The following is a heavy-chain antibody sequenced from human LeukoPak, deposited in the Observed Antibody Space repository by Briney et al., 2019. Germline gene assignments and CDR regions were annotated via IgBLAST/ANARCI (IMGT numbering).Heavy chain of an antibody. CDR1: GFTFSSYG. J-gene: IGHJ6*02. D-gene: IGHD4-17*01. CDR2: ISYDGSNK. Sequence: PGGSLRLSCAASGFTFSSYGMHWVRQAPGKGLEWAAVISYDGSNKYYADSVKGRFTISRDNSKNTLYLQMNSLRAEDTAVYYCAKDRHGDYYYGMDVWGQGTTVTVSS. V-gene: IGHV3-30*18. CDR3: AKDRHGDYYYGMDV.